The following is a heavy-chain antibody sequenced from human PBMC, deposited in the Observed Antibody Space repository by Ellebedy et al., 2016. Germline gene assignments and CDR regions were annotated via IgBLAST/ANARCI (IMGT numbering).Heavy chain of an antibody. V-gene: IGHV4-59*08. CDR3: ARLNPGYCSSTSCLVYYGMDV. CDR2: IQNSGST. D-gene: IGHD2-2*01. CDR1: GGSISSYY. J-gene: IGHJ6*02. Sequence: GSLRLSCTVSGGSISSYYWSWIRQPPGKGLEWIGYIQNSGSTNYNPSLKSRVTISVDTSKNQFSLKLSSVTAADTALYYCARLNPGYCSSTSCLVYYGMDVWGQGTTVTVSS.